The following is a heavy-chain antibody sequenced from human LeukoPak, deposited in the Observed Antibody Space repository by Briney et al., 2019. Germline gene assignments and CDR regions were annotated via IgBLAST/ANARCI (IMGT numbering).Heavy chain of an antibody. CDR1: GYSFTSYW. CDR3: ATLKNDGDYHYYYGIDI. Sequence: KCGESLKISCKGSGYSFTSYWIGWVRQMPGKGLEWMGIIYPGDSDTRYSPSFQGQVTISADKSISTAYLQWSSLKASDTAMYYCATLKNDGDYHYYYGIDIWGQGTTVTVSS. D-gene: IGHD1-1*01. V-gene: IGHV5-51*01. CDR2: IYPGDSDT. J-gene: IGHJ6*02.